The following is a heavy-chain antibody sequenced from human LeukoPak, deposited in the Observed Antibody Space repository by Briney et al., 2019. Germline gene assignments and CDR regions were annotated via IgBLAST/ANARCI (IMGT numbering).Heavy chain of an antibody. CDR1: GFTFSSYG. CDR2: ISYDGSNK. V-gene: IGHV3-30*03. D-gene: IGHD3-10*01. Sequence: PGGSLRLSCAASGFTFSSYGMHGVRQAPGKGLECVAVISYDGSNKYYADSAKGRLTISRDNSKNTLYLQMNRLRAEDTAVYYCATAGFRYWGQGTLVTVSS. J-gene: IGHJ4*02. CDR3: ATAGFRY.